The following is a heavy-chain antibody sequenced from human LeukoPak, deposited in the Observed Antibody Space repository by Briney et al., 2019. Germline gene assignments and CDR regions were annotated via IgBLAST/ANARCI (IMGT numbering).Heavy chain of an antibody. D-gene: IGHD3-10*01. CDR3: ARRVFGSGRHDY. Sequence: PSETLSLTCTVPGGSISSSEYYWGWIRQPPGKGLEWIGNRYYSGNTYYNPSLKSRVTISVDTSKNQFSLKVSSVTAADTAVYYCARRVFGSGRHDYWGQGTLVTVSS. V-gene: IGHV4-39*01. CDR1: GGSISSSEYY. CDR2: RYYSGNT. J-gene: IGHJ4*02.